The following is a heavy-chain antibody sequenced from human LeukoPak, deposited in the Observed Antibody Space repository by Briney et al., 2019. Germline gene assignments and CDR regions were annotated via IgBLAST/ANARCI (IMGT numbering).Heavy chain of an antibody. D-gene: IGHD6-25*01. CDR1: GGSISSYY. CDR3: ARSSGHYLMYYFDY. Sequence: SETLSLTCTVSGGSISSYYWSWIRQPPGKGLEWIGYIYYSGSINYNPSLKSRVTISVDTSKNQFSLKLSSVTAADTAVYYCARSSGHYLMYYFDYWGQGTLVTVSS. CDR2: IYYSGSI. J-gene: IGHJ4*02. V-gene: IGHV4-59*01.